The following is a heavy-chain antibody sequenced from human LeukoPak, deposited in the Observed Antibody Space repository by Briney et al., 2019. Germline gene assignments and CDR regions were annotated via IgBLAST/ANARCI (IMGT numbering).Heavy chain of an antibody. CDR3: AKDGGWRGAYFDY. V-gene: IGHV3-23*01. CDR2: ISSSGGST. Sequence: PGGSLRLSCAASGFTFSSYGMSWVRQAPGKGLEWVSAISSSGGSTYYADSVKGQFTISRDNSKNTLYLQMNSLRAEDTAVYYCAKDGGWRGAYFDYWGQGTLVTVSS. D-gene: IGHD6-19*01. J-gene: IGHJ4*02. CDR1: GFTFSSYG.